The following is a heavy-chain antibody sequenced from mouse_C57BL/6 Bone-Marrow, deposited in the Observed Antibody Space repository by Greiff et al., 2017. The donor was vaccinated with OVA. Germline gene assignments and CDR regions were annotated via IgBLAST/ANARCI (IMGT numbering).Heavy chain of an antibody. Sequence: EVQLQQSGAELVRPGASVKLSCTASGFNIKDDYMHWVKQRPEQGLEWIGWIDPENGDTEYASKFQGKATITADTSSNTAYLQLSSLTSEDTAVYYCTTWGGFYSNPFAYWGQGTLVTVSA. V-gene: IGHV14-4*01. CDR1: GFNIKDDY. D-gene: IGHD2-5*01. CDR3: TTWGGFYSNPFAY. CDR2: IDPENGDT. J-gene: IGHJ3*01.